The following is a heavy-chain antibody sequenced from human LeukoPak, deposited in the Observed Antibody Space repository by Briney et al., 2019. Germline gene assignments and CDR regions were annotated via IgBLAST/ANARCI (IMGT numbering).Heavy chain of an antibody. CDR1: GFTFSSYE. CDR3: ATTRIAAAGLTDV. J-gene: IGHJ6*02. V-gene: IGHV3-48*03. D-gene: IGHD6-13*01. CDR2: ISSSGSTI. Sequence: EGSLRLSCAASGFTFSSYEMNWVRQAPGKGLEWVSYISSSGSTIYYADSVKGRFTISRDNAKNSLYLQMNSLRAEDTAVYYCATTRIAAAGLTDVWGQGTTVTVSS.